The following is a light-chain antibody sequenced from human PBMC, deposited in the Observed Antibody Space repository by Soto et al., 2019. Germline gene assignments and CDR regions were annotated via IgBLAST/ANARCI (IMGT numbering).Light chain of an antibody. CDR3: SSYTSRGTRV. CDR2: EVT. J-gene: IGLJ1*01. Sequence: QSALTQPASVSGSPGQSITISCTGTSSDVGGYNYVSWYQQRPGKAPKFMIYEVTNRPSGVSNRFSGSKSGNTASLTISGLQDEDDADYYCSSYTSRGTRVFGTGTKLTVL. V-gene: IGLV2-14*01. CDR1: SSDVGGYNY.